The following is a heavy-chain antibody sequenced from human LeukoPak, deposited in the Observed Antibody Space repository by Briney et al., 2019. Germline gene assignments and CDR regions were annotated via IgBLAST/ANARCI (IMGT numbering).Heavy chain of an antibody. V-gene: IGHV1-8*03. CDR2: MNPNSGNA. D-gene: IGHD4-11*01. CDR3: ARGDDYSSEDY. Sequence: ASVKVPCKASGYTFTSYDINWVRQATGQGLEWMGWMNPNSGNAGYAQKFQGRVTITRNTSISTAYMELSSLRSGDTAVYYCARGDDYSSEDYWGQGTLVTVSS. CDR1: GYTFTSYD. J-gene: IGHJ4*02.